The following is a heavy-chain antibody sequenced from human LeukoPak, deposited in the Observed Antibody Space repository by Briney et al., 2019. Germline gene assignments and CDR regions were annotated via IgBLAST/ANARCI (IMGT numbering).Heavy chain of an antibody. Sequence: PSETLSLTCTVSGGSISSGGYYWSWIRQHSGKGLEWIGYIYYSGSTYYNPSLKSRVTISVDTSKNQFSLKLSSVTAADTAVYYCARDAGPYDNWFDPWGQGTLVTVSS. V-gene: IGHV4-31*03. CDR1: GGSISSGGYY. CDR2: IYYSGST. CDR3: ARDAGPYDNWFDP. D-gene: IGHD2-8*01. J-gene: IGHJ5*02.